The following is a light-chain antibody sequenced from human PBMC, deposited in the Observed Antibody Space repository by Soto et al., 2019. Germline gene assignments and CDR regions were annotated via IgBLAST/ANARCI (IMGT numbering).Light chain of an antibody. CDR2: KAS. J-gene: IGKJ1*01. Sequence: DIQMTQSPSTLSASVGDRVTITCRASQTIDSWLAWYQQRPGKPPNLLIYKASTLASGVPSRFGGSGSGTEFTLPINSLQPDDFATCYCQQYHIYSGTFGQGTKVEIK. V-gene: IGKV1-5*03. CDR1: QTIDSW. CDR3: QQYHIYSGT.